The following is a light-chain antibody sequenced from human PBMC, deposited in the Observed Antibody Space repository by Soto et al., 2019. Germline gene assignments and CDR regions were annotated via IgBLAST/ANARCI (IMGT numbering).Light chain of an antibody. CDR3: QQYYSSPYT. CDR1: QSVLHSSNNKNY. V-gene: IGKV4-1*01. Sequence: DIVMTQSPDSLAVSLGERATINCKSSQSVLHSSNNKNYLAWYQQKPGQPPKLLINWASTRQSGVPDRFSGSGSGTDFTLTISSLQAEDVAVYYCQQYYSSPYTFGQGTKLEIQ. J-gene: IGKJ2*01. CDR2: WAS.